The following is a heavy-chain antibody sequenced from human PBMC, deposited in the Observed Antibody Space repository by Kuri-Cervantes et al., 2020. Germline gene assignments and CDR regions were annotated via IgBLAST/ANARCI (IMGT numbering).Heavy chain of an antibody. CDR3: ARSLAHHGSSSYMDV. CDR1: GGTFSSYA. D-gene: IGHD6-13*01. Sequence: SVKVSCKASGGTFSSYAISWVRQAPGQGLEWMGGIIPIFGTANYAQKFQGRVTITADESTSTAYMELSSLRSEDTAVYYCARSLAHHGSSSYMDVWGKGTTVTVSS. CDR2: IIPIFGTA. J-gene: IGHJ6*03. V-gene: IGHV1-69*13.